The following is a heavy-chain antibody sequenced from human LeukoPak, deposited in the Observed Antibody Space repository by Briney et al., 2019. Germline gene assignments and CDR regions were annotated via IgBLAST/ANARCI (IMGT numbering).Heavy chain of an antibody. Sequence: ASVKVSRKASGYTFTGYYMHWVRQAPGQGLEWMGWINPNSGGTNYAQKFQGRVTMTRDTSISTAYMELSRLRSDDTAVYYCARAWQSGGSYHFDYWGQGTLVTVSS. V-gene: IGHV1-2*02. CDR3: ARAWQSGGSYHFDY. CDR2: INPNSGGT. J-gene: IGHJ4*02. CDR1: GYTFTGYY. D-gene: IGHD1-26*01.